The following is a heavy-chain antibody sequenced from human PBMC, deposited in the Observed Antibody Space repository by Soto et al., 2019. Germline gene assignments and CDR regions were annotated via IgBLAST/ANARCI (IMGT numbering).Heavy chain of an antibody. CDR2: MNPNSGNT. J-gene: IGHJ6*02. CDR1: GYSFTRYD. Sequence: ASVKVSFIASGYSFTRYDINLVRKATGQGLEWMGWMNPNSGNTVYEQKFQGRVTLTRNTSISTAYMELSILRSEDTAVYSWARDYRSGSGMEVWGQGTTVTVSS. D-gene: IGHD3-3*01. V-gene: IGHV1-8*01. CDR3: ARDYRSGSGMEV.